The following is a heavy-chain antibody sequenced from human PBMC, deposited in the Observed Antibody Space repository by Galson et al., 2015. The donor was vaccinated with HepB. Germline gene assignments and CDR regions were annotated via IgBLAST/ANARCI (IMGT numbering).Heavy chain of an antibody. J-gene: IGHJ6*03. D-gene: IGHD2-15*01. Sequence: SVKVSCKASGYTFTSYGISWVRQAPGQGLEWMGWISAYNGNTNYAQKLQGRVTMTTDTSTSTAYMELRSLRSDDTAVYYCARVPKGAVVAYMDVWGKGTTVTVSS. CDR1: GYTFTSYG. CDR2: ISAYNGNT. CDR3: ARVPKGAVVAYMDV. V-gene: IGHV1-18*01.